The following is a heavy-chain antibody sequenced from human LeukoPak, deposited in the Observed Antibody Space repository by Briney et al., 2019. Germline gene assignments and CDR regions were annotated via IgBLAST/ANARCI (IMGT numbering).Heavy chain of an antibody. CDR2: IYYSGST. Sequence: SETLSLTCTVSGGSISSSSYYWGWIRQPPGKGLEWIGSIYYSGSTYYNPSLKSRVTISVDTSKNQFSLKLSSVTAADTAVYYCARSDTIIPSLGWFDPWGQGTLVTVSS. CDR3: ARSDTIIPSLGWFDP. J-gene: IGHJ5*02. V-gene: IGHV4-39*01. CDR1: GGSISSSSYY. D-gene: IGHD3-10*01.